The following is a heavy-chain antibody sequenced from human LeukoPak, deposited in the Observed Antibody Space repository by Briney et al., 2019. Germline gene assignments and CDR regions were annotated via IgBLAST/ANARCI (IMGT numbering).Heavy chain of an antibody. V-gene: IGHV4-59*01. CDR1: GGSISSYY. Sequence: PSETLSLTCIVSGGSISSYYWSWIRQPPGKGLEWIGYIYYSGSTNYNPSLKSRVTISADTSKNQFSLRLSSVTAADTAVYYCARGLNNRKSGRRFDVFEIWGQGTMVTVSS. CDR2: IYYSGST. D-gene: IGHD3-3*01. J-gene: IGHJ3*02. CDR3: ARGLNNRKSGRRFDVFEI.